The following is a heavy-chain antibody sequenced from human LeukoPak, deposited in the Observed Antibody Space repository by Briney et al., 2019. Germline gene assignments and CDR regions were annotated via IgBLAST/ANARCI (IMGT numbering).Heavy chain of an antibody. Sequence: GGSLRLSCAASGFTFSSYAVSWVRQAPGRGLECVSTISDTGGRTYYADSVKGRLTISRDNSENTLYLQMNSLRAEDTAIYYCAKGTMYYDILDYWGQGTLVTVSS. CDR1: GFTFSSYA. J-gene: IGHJ4*02. D-gene: IGHD3-9*01. CDR2: ISDTGGRT. CDR3: AKGTMYYDILDY. V-gene: IGHV3-23*01.